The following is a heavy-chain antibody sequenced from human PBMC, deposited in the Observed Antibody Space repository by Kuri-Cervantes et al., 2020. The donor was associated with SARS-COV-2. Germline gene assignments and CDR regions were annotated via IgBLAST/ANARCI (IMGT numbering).Heavy chain of an antibody. J-gene: IGHJ5*02. D-gene: IGHD1-26*01. CDR2: IYYSGST. V-gene: IGHV4-59*01. Sequence: ESLKISCTVSGGSISSYYWSWIRQPPGKGLEWIGYIYYSGSTNYNPSLKSRVTISVDTSKNQFSLKLSSVTAADTAVYYCARGASIVGATGWFDPWGQGTLVTVSS. CDR1: GGSISSYY. CDR3: ARGASIVGATGWFDP.